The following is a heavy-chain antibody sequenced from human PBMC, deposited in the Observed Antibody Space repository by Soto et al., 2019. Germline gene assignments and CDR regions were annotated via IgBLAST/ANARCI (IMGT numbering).Heavy chain of an antibody. Sequence: SVKVSCKASGGTFSSYAISWVRQAPGQGLEWMGGIIPIFGTANYAQKFQGRVTITADESTSTAYMELSSLRSEDTAVHYCMGSGERWGAYYYYGMDVWGQGTTVTVSS. CDR2: IIPIFGTA. J-gene: IGHJ6*02. CDR3: MGSGERWGAYYYYGMDV. V-gene: IGHV1-69*13. CDR1: GGTFSSYA. D-gene: IGHD3-10*01.